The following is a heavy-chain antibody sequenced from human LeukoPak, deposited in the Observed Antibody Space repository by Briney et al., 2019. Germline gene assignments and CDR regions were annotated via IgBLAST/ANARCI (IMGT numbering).Heavy chain of an antibody. CDR1: GFTVSSNY. J-gene: IGHJ6*02. V-gene: IGHV3-66*01. Sequence: AGGSLRLSCAASGFTVSSNYMSWVRQAPGKGLEWVSVIYSGGGTYYADSVKGRFTISRDNSKNTLYLQMNSLRAEDTAVYYCASNLRATVTNPYYYYYYGMDVWGQGTTVTVSS. CDR2: IYSGGGT. CDR3: ASNLRATVTNPYYYYYYGMDV. D-gene: IGHD4-17*01.